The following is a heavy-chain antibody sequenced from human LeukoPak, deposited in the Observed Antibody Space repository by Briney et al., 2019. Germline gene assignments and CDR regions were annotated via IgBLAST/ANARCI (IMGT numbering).Heavy chain of an antibody. CDR1: SGSPSIYY. CDR2: IYYSGST. Sequence: SETLSLTCTVSSGSPSIYYSSWIPPPPRRVLEWIWYIYYSGSTNYNPSLKSRVTISVDTSKNQFSLKLSSVTAADTAVYYCARLIAARYYYYGMDVWGEGTTVTVSS. J-gene: IGHJ6*04. D-gene: IGHD6-6*01. CDR3: ARLIAARYYYYGMDV. V-gene: IGHV4-59*08.